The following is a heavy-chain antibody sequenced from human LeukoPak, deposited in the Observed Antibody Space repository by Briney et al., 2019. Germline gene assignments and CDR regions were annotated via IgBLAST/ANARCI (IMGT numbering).Heavy chain of an antibody. D-gene: IGHD3-10*01. J-gene: IGHJ5*02. CDR3: ARDLEAYYGSGSYYPGFDP. CDR1: GGSISSGGYY. CDR2: INHSGST. Sequence: PSETLSLTCTVSGGSISSGGYYWSWIRQPPGKGLEWIGEINHSGSTNYNPSLKSRVTISVDTSKNQFSLKLSSVTAADTAVYYCARDLEAYYGSGSYYPGFDPWGQGTLVTVSS. V-gene: IGHV4-39*07.